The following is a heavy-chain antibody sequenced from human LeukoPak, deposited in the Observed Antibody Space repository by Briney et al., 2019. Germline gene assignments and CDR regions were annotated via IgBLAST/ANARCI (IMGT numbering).Heavy chain of an antibody. V-gene: IGHV1-46*01. J-gene: IGHJ4*02. D-gene: IGHD3-16*01. Sequence: ASLRVSCKASGYTFTRYYIHWVRQAPGQALEWMGIIYLSVDRTSYAKKYQDILTMTMDTTTSTVYMQLSSLKDEDTAVYYCAREEGGGSFDYWGQGTLVTVYS. CDR3: AREEGGGSFDY. CDR1: GYTFTRYY. CDR2: IYLSVDRT.